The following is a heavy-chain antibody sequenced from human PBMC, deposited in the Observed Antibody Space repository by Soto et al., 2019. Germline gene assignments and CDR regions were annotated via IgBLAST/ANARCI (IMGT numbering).Heavy chain of an antibody. J-gene: IGHJ1*01. CDR3: AHSPPPTVTTSAEYFQH. CDR1: GFSLTTSGVG. CDR2: IYWDDDK. Sequence: QITLKESGPTLVKPTQTLTLTCTFSGFSLTTSGVGVNWIRQPPGKALEWLALIYWDDDKRYSPSLKSRLTITKDTSKNQVVLTMTNMDPVDTATYYCAHSPPPTVTTSAEYFQHWGQGTLVTVSS. V-gene: IGHV2-5*02. D-gene: IGHD4-17*01.